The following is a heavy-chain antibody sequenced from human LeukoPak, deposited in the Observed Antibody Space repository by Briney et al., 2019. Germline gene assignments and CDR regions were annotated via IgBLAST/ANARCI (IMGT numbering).Heavy chain of an antibody. Sequence: ASVKVSCKASGYTFTSYGISWVRQAPGQGLEWMGWISAYNGNTNYAQKLQGRVTMTTDTSTSTAYMELRSLRSDDTAVYYCARSVSVQLWLGVPDYWGQGTLVTVSS. V-gene: IGHV1-18*01. CDR2: ISAYNGNT. J-gene: IGHJ4*02. CDR1: GYTFTSYG. D-gene: IGHD5-18*01. CDR3: ARSVSVQLWLGVPDY.